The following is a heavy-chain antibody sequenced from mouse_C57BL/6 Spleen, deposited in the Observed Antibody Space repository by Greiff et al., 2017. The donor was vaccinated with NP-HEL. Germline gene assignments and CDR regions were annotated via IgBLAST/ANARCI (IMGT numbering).Heavy chain of an antibody. CDR3: ARRLRHYYAMDY. Sequence: EVKVVESGGGLVKPGGSLKLSCAASGFTFSDYGMHWVRQAPEKGLEWVAYISSGSSTIYYADTVKGRFTISRDNAKNTLFLQMTSLRSEDTAMYYCARRLRHYYAMDYWGQGTSVTVSS. CDR2: ISSGSSTI. CDR1: GFTFSDYG. V-gene: IGHV5-17*01. J-gene: IGHJ4*01. D-gene: IGHD2-4*01.